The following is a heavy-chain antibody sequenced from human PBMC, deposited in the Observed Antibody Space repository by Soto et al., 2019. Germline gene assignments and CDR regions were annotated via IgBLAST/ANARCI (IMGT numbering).Heavy chain of an antibody. J-gene: IGHJ3*02. V-gene: IGHV3-23*01. CDR3: AKQGDKLPTIRDAFDI. Sequence: GGSLRLSCAASGFTFSSYAMSWVRQAPGKGLEWVSAISGSGGSTYYADSVKGRFTISRDNSKNTLYLQMNSLRAEDTAVYYCAKQGDKLPTIRDAFDIWGQGTMVTVSS. CDR2: ISGSGGST. CDR1: GFTFSSYA. D-gene: IGHD5-12*01.